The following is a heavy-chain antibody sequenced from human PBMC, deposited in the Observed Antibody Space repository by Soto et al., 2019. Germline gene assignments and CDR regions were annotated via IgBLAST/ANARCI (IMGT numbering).Heavy chain of an antibody. CDR3: AAGGGLPRYY. J-gene: IGHJ4*02. Sequence: QLQLQESGSGLVKPSQTLSLTCAVSGGYISSGGYSWSWIRQPPGKGLEWIGYIYHSGSTYYNPSLKSRVTISVDRSKNQFALKLSSVTAADKAVYYCAAGGGLPRYYWGQGTLVTVSS. CDR1: GGYISSGGYS. V-gene: IGHV4-30-2*01. CDR2: IYHSGST. D-gene: IGHD5-12*01.